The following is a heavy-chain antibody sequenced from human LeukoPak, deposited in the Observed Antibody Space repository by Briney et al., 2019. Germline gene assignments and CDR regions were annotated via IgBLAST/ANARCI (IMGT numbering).Heavy chain of an antibody. CDR3: ARDLGVGKTYYMDV. CDR1: GYTFTGYY. D-gene: IGHD4-23*01. Sequence: ASVKVSCKASGYTFTGYYMHWVRQAPGQGLEWMGWINSNSGGTNYAQKFQGRVTMTTDTSTSTAYMELRSLRSDDTAVYYCARDLGVGKTYYMDVWGKGTTVTISS. J-gene: IGHJ6*03. V-gene: IGHV1-2*02. CDR2: INSNSGGT.